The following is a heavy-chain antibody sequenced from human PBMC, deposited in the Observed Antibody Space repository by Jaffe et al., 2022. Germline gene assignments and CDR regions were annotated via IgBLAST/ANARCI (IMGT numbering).Heavy chain of an antibody. CDR1: GGTFSSYA. V-gene: IGHV1-69*05. Sequence: QVQLVQSGAEVKKPGSSVKVSCKASGGTFSSYAISWVRQAPGQGLEWMGGIIPIFGTANYAQKFQGRVTITTDESTSTAYMELSSLRSEDTAVYYCASNPAFCGGDCYGSDYWGQGTLVTVSS. J-gene: IGHJ4*02. D-gene: IGHD2-21*02. CDR3: ASNPAFCGGDCYGSDY. CDR2: IIPIFGTA.